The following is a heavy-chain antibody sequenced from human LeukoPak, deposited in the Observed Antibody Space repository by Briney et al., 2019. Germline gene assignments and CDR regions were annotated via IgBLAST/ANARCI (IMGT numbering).Heavy chain of an antibody. V-gene: IGHV3-23*01. D-gene: IGHD1-26*01. CDR2: ISGSGTTI. CDR1: GFIFSRYS. CDR3: AKDSGGTYFYYYYYMDV. Sequence: GESLKISCAASGFIFSRYSMSWVRQAPGKGLEGVSAISGSGTTIYYADSVKGRFTISRDNSKNTIYLQINSLRAEDTAVYYCAKDSGGTYFYYYYYMDVWGKGTTVTVSS. J-gene: IGHJ6*03.